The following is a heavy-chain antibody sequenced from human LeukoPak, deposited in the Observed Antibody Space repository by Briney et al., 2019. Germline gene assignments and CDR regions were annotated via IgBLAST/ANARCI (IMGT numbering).Heavy chain of an antibody. CDR3: ARSGLAAAGTFAFDI. Sequence: SETLSLTCTVSGGSFSSGSYYWSWIRQPPGKGLEWIGYIYYSGSTDYNPSLKSRVTISVDTSKNQFSLKLSSVTAADTAVYYCARSGLAAAGTFAFDIWGQGTMVTVSS. CDR1: GGSFSSGSYY. CDR2: IYYSGST. J-gene: IGHJ3*02. V-gene: IGHV4-61*01. D-gene: IGHD6-13*01.